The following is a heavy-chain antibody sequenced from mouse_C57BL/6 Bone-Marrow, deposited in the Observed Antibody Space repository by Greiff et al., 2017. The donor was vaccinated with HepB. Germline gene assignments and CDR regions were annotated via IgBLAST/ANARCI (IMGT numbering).Heavy chain of an antibody. CDR1: GFTFSNYA. CDR3: ARGTPWYDFEG. CDR2: ISDGGSYT. V-gene: IGHV5-4*03. D-gene: IGHD2-14*01. J-gene: IGHJ2*01. Sequence: EVKLMESGGGLVKPGGSLKLSCAASGFTFSNYAMSWVRQTPEKRLEWVATISDGGSYTYYPDNVKGRCTISRDNAKNNLYLQMSHLKSEDTAMYYCARGTPWYDFEGWGKGTTLTV.